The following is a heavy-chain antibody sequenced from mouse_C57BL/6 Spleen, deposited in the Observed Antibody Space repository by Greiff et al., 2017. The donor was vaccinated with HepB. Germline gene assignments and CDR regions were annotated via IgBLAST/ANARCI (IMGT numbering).Heavy chain of an antibody. J-gene: IGHJ2*01. CDR2: ISSGGSYT. CDR1: GFTFSSYG. Sequence: EVQLVESGGDLVKPGGSLKLSCAASGFTFSSYGMSWVRQTPDKRLEWVATISSGGSYTYYPDSVKGRFTISRDNAKNTLYLQMCSLKSEDTAMYYCARQEGMVTFDYWGQGTTLTVSS. V-gene: IGHV5-6*01. CDR3: ARQEGMVTFDY. D-gene: IGHD2-2*01.